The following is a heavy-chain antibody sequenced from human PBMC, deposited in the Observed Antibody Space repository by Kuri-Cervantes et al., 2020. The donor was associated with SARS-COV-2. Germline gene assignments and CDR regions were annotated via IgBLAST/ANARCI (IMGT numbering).Heavy chain of an antibody. J-gene: IGHJ3*02. V-gene: IGHV3-9*01. Sequence: LSLTCAASGFRFDDYAMHWVRQVPGKGLEWVSGISWSSKTVAYADSVKGRFTISRDNSKNSLYLQMNSLRAEDTALYYCAKEYHRFGGSGSYGTRIRNDAFDIWGQGTMVTVSS. CDR1: GFRFDDYA. CDR2: ISWSSKTV. CDR3: AKEYHRFGGSGSYGTRIRNDAFDI. D-gene: IGHD3-10*01.